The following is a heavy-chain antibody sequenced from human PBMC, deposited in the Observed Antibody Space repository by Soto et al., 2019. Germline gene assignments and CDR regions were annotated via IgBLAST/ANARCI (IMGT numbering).Heavy chain of an antibody. CDR1: GGSFSGYY. CDR2: INHSGST. J-gene: IGHJ6*02. V-gene: IGHV4-34*01. CDR3: ARGSRITMVRGVITPGRYYGMDV. D-gene: IGHD3-10*01. Sequence: PSETLSLTGAVYGGSFSGYYWSWIRQPPGKGLEWIGEINHSGSTNYTPSLKSRVTISVDTSKNQFSLKLSSVTAADTAVFYCARGSRITMVRGVITPGRYYGMDVWGQGTTVTVSS.